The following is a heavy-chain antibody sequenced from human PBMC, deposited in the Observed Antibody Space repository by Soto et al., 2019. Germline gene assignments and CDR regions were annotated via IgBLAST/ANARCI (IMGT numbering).Heavy chain of an antibody. CDR2: ISPGDSAT. CDR1: GYSFMRYW. D-gene: IGHD3-3*01. J-gene: IGHJ6*02. Sequence: GESLKISCKASGYSFMRYWIAWVRQVPGQGLEWVGSISPGDSATRYSPSFQGQVTLSVDTSISTAYLQLTRLRDSDTALYYCARYLFGIANHGMDVWGQGTTVTVSS. CDR3: ARYLFGIANHGMDV. V-gene: IGHV5-51*01.